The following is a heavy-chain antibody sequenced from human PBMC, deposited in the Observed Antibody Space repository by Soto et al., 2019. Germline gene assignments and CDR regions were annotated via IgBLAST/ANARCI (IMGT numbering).Heavy chain of an antibody. D-gene: IGHD1-26*01. CDR1: GFTVSSDY. CDR2: IYSGVNT. CDR3: ARSRLLISD. V-gene: IGHV3-66*01. J-gene: IGHJ4*02. Sequence: EVQLVESGGGLAQPGGSLRLSCAASGFTVSSDYMTWVRQAPGKGLEWVSIIYSGVNTSYADSVKGRFTISRDNAKNPLYLQMRSLRAEDTAVYFCARSRLLISDWCQGARVTASS.